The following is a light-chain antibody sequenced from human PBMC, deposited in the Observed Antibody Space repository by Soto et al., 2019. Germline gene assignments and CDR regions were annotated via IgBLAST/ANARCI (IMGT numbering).Light chain of an antibody. CDR1: QSVGSNY. Sequence: EIVLTQSPGTLSLSLGERATVSCRASQSVGSNYLAWYQRKPGQAPRLLIYGASSRATGIPDRFSGSGSGTDFTPTLSRLEPEDFSVYYCQQYAATPFTFGPGTKVDIK. CDR3: QQYAATPFT. CDR2: GAS. V-gene: IGKV3-20*01. J-gene: IGKJ3*01.